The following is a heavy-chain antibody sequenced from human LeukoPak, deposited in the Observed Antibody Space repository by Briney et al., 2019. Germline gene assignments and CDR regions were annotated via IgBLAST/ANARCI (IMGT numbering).Heavy chain of an antibody. Sequence: GGSLRLSCAASGFTFSSFDMHWVRQPTGQGLEWVSTIGTASYTYYPGSVEGRFTLSRDNAKNSLYLQMNSLTAGDTAVYYCARGPPRGKYYYMDVWGKGTTVTVSS. D-gene: IGHD1-1*01. V-gene: IGHV3-13*01. CDR3: ARGPPRGKYYYMDV. CDR1: GFTFSSFD. J-gene: IGHJ6*03. CDR2: IGTASYT.